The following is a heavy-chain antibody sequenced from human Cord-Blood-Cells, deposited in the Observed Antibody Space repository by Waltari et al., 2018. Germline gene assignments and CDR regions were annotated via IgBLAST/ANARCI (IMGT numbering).Heavy chain of an antibody. D-gene: IGHD7-27*01. Sequence: QVQLQQWGAGLLKPSETLSPTCAVYGGSLRGYYCSCSRQPPGKGLEWIGEINHSGSTNYNPSLKSRVTISVDTSKNQFSLKLSSVTAADTAVYYCARGSGLGIRAFDIWGQGTMVTVSS. CDR1: GGSLRGYY. J-gene: IGHJ3*02. CDR3: ARGSGLGIRAFDI. CDR2: INHSGST. V-gene: IGHV4-34*01.